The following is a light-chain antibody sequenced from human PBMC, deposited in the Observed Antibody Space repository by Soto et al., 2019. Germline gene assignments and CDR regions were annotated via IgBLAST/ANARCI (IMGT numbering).Light chain of an antibody. V-gene: IGKV4-1*01. J-gene: IGKJ3*01. CDR2: WAS. Sequence: DIVMTQSPDSLAVSLGERATINCKSSQSVFYSPNNKNYLAWYQQKPGQPPKLLLSWASTRESGVPDRFSGSGSGTDFALTISSLQAEEVAVYYCQQYYSNPPLFTFGPGTKVDIK. CDR3: QQYYSNPPLFT. CDR1: QSVFYSPNNKNY.